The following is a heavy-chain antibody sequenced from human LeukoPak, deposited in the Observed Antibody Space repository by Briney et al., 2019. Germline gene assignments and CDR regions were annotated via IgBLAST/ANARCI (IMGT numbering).Heavy chain of an antibody. CDR1: GGSISSYY. J-gene: IGHJ6*02. D-gene: IGHD5-12*01. CDR3: ARGAAGYEANYYYDGMDV. CDR2: IYYSGNT. V-gene: IGHV4-59*01. Sequence: SETLSLTCTVSGGSISSYYWSWVRQPPGKGLEWIGYIYYSGNTNYSPFLKSRVTISVDTSKNQFSLKLSSVAAADTAVYYCARGAAGYEANYYYDGMDVWGQGTTVTVSS.